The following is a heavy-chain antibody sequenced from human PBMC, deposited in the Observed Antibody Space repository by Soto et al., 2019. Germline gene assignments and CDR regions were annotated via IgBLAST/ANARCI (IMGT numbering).Heavy chain of an antibody. CDR3: ARFVRHQLPTVDF. CDR2: MNPESGNT. Sequence: QVQLVQSGAEVKKPGASVRVSCKASGYTFSSYDINWVRQATGQGLEWMGWMNPESGNTGYAHNFQGRATLTTNTAINTAYMDLSSLRSEDTAVYYCARFVRHQLPTVDFWGQGTLLTVSS. V-gene: IGHV1-8*01. CDR1: GYTFSSYD. D-gene: IGHD2-2*01. J-gene: IGHJ4*02.